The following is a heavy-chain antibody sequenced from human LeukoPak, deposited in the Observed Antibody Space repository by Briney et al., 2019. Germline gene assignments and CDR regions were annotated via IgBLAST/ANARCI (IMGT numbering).Heavy chain of an antibody. D-gene: IGHD4-17*01. CDR1: GGSISSYY. J-gene: IGHJ5*02. V-gene: IGHV4-39*07. CDR3: ASGDYDYNWFDP. CDR2: IYHSGST. Sequence: SETLSLTCTVSGGSISSYYWGWIRQPPGKGLEWIGSIYHSGSTYYNPSLKSRVTISVDTSKNQFSLKLSSVTAADTAVYYCASGDYDYNWFDPWGQGTLVTVSS.